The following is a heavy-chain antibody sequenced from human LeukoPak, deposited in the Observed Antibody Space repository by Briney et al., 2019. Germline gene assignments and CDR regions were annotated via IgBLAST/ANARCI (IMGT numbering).Heavy chain of an antibody. V-gene: IGHV1-18*01. D-gene: IGHD6-13*01. CDR2: ISAYNGNT. CDR1: GYTFTSYG. J-gene: IGHJ4*02. Sequence: ASVKVSCKASGYTFTSYGISWARQAPGQGLEWMGWISAYNGNTNYAQKLQGRVTMTTDTSTSTAYMELRSLRSDDTAVYYCARGRIAAAGMLYLFYWGQGTLVTVSS. CDR3: ARGRIAAAGMLYLFY.